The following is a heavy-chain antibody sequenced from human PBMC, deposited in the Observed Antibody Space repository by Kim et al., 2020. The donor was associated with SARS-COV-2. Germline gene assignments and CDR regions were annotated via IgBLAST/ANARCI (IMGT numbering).Heavy chain of an antibody. Sequence: ASVKVSCKASGYTFTSYGISWVRQAPGQGLEWMGWISAYNGNTNYAQKLQGRVTMTTDTSTSTAYMELRSLRSDDTAVYYCARALSSGYSYGISFDYWGQGTLVTVSS. J-gene: IGHJ4*02. CDR2: ISAYNGNT. V-gene: IGHV1-18*04. CDR3: ARALSSGYSYGISFDY. D-gene: IGHD5-18*01. CDR1: GYTFTSYG.